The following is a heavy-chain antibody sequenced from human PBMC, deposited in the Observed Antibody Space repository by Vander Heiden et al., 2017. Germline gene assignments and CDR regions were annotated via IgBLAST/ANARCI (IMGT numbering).Heavy chain of an antibody. CDR2: INPNSGDT. V-gene: IGHV1-2*02. Sequence: QVQLVQSGAEAKKPGASVKVFCKASGYTFTGNDIPGGRQAPGQGLGWMGWINPNSGDTNYAQKLQSRVTMTRDTSISTGYMELSRLRSDDTAVYYCARERGIAARTPYYWGRGTLVTVSS. CDR3: ARERGIAARTPYY. J-gene: IGHJ4*02. CDR1: GYTFTGND. D-gene: IGHD6-6*01.